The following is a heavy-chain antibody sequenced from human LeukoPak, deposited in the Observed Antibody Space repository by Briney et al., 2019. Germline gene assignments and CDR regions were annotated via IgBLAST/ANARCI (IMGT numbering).Heavy chain of an antibody. D-gene: IGHD1-26*01. CDR2: IRYDGSNE. V-gene: IGHV3-30*02. Sequence: GGSLRLSCAASGFTFTGYPMHWVRQPPGKGLEWVAFIRYDGSNEYYADSVKGRFTISRGNSKNTLFLQMNSLRTEDTAVYYCAKDFYSGSSPWGQGTLVTVSS. CDR3: AKDFYSGSSP. CDR1: GFTFTGYP. J-gene: IGHJ5*02.